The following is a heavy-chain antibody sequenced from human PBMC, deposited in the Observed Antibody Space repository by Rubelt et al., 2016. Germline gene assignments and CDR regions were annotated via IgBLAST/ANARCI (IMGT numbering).Heavy chain of an antibody. CDR3: ARHSSYGGKTWFDP. D-gene: IGHD4-23*01. Sequence: QVQLQESGPGLVKPSETLSLTCTVSGGSISNYYWTWIRQPPGKGLEWIGYIYYSGSTNYNPSLKIRVTISVDMSNNQFSLKMDSGTATDTAGYFCARHSSYGGKTWFDPWGQGTLVTVSS. J-gene: IGHJ5*02. V-gene: IGHV4-59*08. CDR1: GGSISNYY. CDR2: IYYSGST.